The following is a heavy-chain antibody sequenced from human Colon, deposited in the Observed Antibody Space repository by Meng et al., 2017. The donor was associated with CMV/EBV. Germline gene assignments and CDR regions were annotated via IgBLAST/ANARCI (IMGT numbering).Heavy chain of an antibody. D-gene: IGHD6-25*01. J-gene: IGHJ4*02. Sequence: ASVQVSCKTSGYTFSNYGLIWVRQAPGQGLEWMGWINIHNGNTEYAQTIRDRVTMTTDISTTTAYMELRSLRSDDTAVNFCATLKAGYYFDSWGQGTLVTVSS. CDR3: ATLKAGYYFDS. V-gene: IGHV1-18*01. CDR2: INIHNGNT. CDR1: GYTFSNYG.